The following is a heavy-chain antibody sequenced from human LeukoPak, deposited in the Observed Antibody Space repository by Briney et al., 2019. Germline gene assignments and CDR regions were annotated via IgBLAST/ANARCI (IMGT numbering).Heavy chain of an antibody. Sequence: TSETLSLTCTVSGGSISTSSYYWGWVRQPPGKGLEWIGEINHSGSANYNPSLKSRVTISVDTSKNQFSLKLSSVTAADTAVYYCARHRRYYYDSSGRFDYWGQGTLVTVSS. V-gene: IGHV4-39*01. CDR1: GGSISTSSYY. J-gene: IGHJ4*02. D-gene: IGHD3-22*01. CDR3: ARHRRYYYDSSGRFDY. CDR2: INHSGSA.